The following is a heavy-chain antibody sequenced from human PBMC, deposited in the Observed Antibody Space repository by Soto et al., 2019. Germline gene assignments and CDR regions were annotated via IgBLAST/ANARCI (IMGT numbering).Heavy chain of an antibody. V-gene: IGHV5-51*01. CDR2: IYPGDSDT. CDR1: GYSFTSYW. CDR3: ERWGGYYDTKVDFDY. J-gene: IGHJ4*02. Sequence: GESLKISCKGSGYSFTSYWIGWVRQMPGKGLEWMGIIYPGDSDTRYSPSFQGQVTISADKSISTAYLQWSSLKASDTAMYYCERWGGYYDTKVDFDYWGQGTLVTVSS. D-gene: IGHD3-3*01.